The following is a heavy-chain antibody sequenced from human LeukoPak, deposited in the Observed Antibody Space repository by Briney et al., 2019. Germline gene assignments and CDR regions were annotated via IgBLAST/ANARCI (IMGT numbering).Heavy chain of an antibody. D-gene: IGHD4-17*01. Sequence: ASVKVSCKASGYTFTSYDINWVRQAPGQGLEWMGWMNPNSGNTGYAQKFQGRVTMTRNTSISTAYMELSSLRAEDTAVYYCASNYGYYEGGFDYWGQGTLVTVSS. CDR1: GYTFTSYD. J-gene: IGHJ4*02. CDR2: MNPNSGNT. V-gene: IGHV1-8*01. CDR3: ASNYGYYEGGFDY.